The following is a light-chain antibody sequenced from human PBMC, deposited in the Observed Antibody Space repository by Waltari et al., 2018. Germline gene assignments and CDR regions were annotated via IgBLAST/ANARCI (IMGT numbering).Light chain of an antibody. J-gene: IGLJ3*02. V-gene: IGLV2-23*01. Sequence: QSALTQPASVSGSPGQSITISCPGTNRDVGRYNFVSWFQQHRGKAPKLIIYDGSKRPSGISNRFSGSKSGNTASLTISGLQAGDETDYYCCSYAGSSTWVFGGGTKLTVL. CDR1: NRDVGRYNF. CDR2: DGS. CDR3: CSYAGSSTWV.